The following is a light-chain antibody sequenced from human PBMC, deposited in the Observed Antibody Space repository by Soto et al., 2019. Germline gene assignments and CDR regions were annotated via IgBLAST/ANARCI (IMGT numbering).Light chain of an antibody. CDR3: QQYGSSPPRT. V-gene: IGKV3-20*01. CDR2: GAS. Sequence: EIVLTQSPGILSLSPGERATLSCRASQSVSNDFLAWYQQKPGQAPRLIIYGASTRANDVPDRFSGSGSGADFTLSISRLEPEDFAVYYCQQYGSSPPRTFGQGTKVDIK. J-gene: IGKJ1*01. CDR1: QSVSNDF.